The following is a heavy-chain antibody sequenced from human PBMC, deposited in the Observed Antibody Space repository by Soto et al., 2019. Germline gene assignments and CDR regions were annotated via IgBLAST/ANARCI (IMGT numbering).Heavy chain of an antibody. J-gene: IGHJ1*01. CDR1: GDSISSGGYY. D-gene: IGHD6-6*01. CDR3: ARDGSSGYFQR. V-gene: IGHV4-31*03. CDR2: IYYSGST. Sequence: KSSETLSLTCTVSGDSISSGGYYWSWIRQHPWKGLEWIGYIYYSGSTYYNPALKSRVTISVDTSKNQFSLKLSSVTAADTAVYYCARDGSSGYFQRWGQGXLVTVYS.